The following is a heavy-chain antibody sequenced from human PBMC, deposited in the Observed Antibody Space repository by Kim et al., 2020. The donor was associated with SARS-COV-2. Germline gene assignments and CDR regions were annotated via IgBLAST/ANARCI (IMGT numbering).Heavy chain of an antibody. J-gene: IGHJ3*02. V-gene: IGHV3-48*04. D-gene: IGHD3-22*01. CDR1: GFTFSSYS. CDR3: AREITMIVRDAFDI. CDR2: ISSSSSTI. Sequence: GGSLRLSCAASGFTFSSYSMNWVRQAPGKGLEWVSYISSSSSTIYYADSVKGRFTISRDNAKNSLYLQMNSLRAEDTAVYYCAREITMIVRDAFDIWGQGTMVTVSS.